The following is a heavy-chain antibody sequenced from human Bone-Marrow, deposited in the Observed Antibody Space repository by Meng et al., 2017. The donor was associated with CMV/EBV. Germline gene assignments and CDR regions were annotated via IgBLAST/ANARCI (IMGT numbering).Heavy chain of an antibody. CDR3: ARDSLESRFDY. J-gene: IGHJ4*02. V-gene: IGHV3-74*01. Sequence: GESLKISCAASGFTFSSYWMHWVRQAPGKGLVWVSRINSDGSSTSYAYSVKGRFTISRDNAKNTLYLQMSSLRDEDTAVYYCARDSLESRFDYWGQGTLVTFSS. CDR1: GFTFSSYW. CDR2: INSDGSST.